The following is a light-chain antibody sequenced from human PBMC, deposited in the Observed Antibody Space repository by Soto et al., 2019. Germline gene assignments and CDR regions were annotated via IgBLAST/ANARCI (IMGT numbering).Light chain of an antibody. CDR1: SSNIGNNY. J-gene: IGLJ1*01. Sequence: QFALTQPPSVSAAPGQKVTISWSGSSSNIGNNYVSWYQQLPGTAPKLLIYDNNKRPSGIPDRFSGSKSGTSATLGITGLQTGDEADYYCGTWDSSLSAGGVFGTGTKLTVL. CDR3: GTWDSSLSAGGV. CDR2: DNN. V-gene: IGLV1-51*01.